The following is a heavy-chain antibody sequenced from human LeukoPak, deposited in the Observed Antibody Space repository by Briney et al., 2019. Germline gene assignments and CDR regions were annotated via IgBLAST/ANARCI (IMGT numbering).Heavy chain of an antibody. CDR1: GFTFSGYA. Sequence: GGSLRLSCAASGFTFSGYAMSWVRQVPGKGLEWVSTISHSGVTTYYADPVRGRFTISRDNSKNTLYLQMNGLGADDTAVYYCAKDIAKNSPYGMDVWGQGTTVTVSS. J-gene: IGHJ6*02. D-gene: IGHD6-13*01. V-gene: IGHV3-23*01. CDR2: ISHSGVTT. CDR3: AKDIAKNSPYGMDV.